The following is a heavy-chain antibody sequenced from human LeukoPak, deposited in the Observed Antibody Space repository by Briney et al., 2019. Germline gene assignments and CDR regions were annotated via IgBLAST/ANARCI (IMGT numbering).Heavy chain of an antibody. J-gene: IGHJ4*02. V-gene: IGHV1-69*02. CDR2: IIPILGIA. CDR3: ARAPHVYGGNFYFDY. CDR1: GGTFSSYT. Sequence: SSVKVSCKASGGTFSSYTISWVRQAPGQGLEWMGRIIPILGIANYAQKFQGRVTITADKSTSTAYMELSSLRSEDTAVYYCARAPHVYGGNFYFDYWGQGTLVTVSS. D-gene: IGHD4-23*01.